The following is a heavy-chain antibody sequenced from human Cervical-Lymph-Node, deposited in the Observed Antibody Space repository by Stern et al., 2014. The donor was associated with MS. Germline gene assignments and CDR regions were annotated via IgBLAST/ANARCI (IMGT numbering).Heavy chain of an antibody. D-gene: IGHD1-1*01. CDR1: GFTVSRDY. CDR2: ITNVGST. Sequence: EAQLVESGGGVIQPGGSLRLSCTASGFTVSRDYMTWVRQAPGKGLEWVTLITNVGSTFDTDSVKGRFTISRDDSKNTVYLHMTSLRAEDTAMYYCARDTSSPERSDWWGQGTLVTVSS. CDR3: ARDTSSPERSDW. J-gene: IGHJ4*02. V-gene: IGHV3-53*01.